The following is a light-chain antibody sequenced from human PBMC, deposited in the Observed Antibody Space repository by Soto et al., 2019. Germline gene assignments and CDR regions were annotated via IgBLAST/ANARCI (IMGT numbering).Light chain of an antibody. J-gene: IGKJ4*01. CDR1: QGIGDT. CDR2: DTS. V-gene: IGKV3-15*01. Sequence: EIVMTQSPATLSVSPGERATLSCRASQGIGDTLAWYQQKPGQTPRLLLYDTSTRATGVPARFSGSRSGAEFTLTINSLQSEDFGVYYCQRYNNWPLTFGGGTKVEVK. CDR3: QRYNNWPLT.